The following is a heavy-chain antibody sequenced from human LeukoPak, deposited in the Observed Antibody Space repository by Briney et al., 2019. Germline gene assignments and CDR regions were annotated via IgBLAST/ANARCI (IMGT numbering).Heavy chain of an antibody. CDR3: AKGPWFGELLTFFDY. CDR2: ISGSGGST. V-gene: IGHV3-23*01. J-gene: IGHJ4*02. D-gene: IGHD3-10*01. Sequence: GGSLRLSCAASGSTFSSYAMSWVRQAPGKGLEWVSAISGSGGSTYYADSVKGRFTISRDNSKNTLYLQMNSLRAEDTAVYYCAKGPWFGELLTFFDYWGQGTLVTVSS. CDR1: GSTFSSYA.